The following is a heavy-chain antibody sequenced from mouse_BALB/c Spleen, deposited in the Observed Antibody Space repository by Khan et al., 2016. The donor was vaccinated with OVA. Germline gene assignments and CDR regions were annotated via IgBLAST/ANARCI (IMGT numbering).Heavy chain of an antibody. J-gene: IGHJ4*01. Sequence: QIQLVQSGAELARPGASVKLSCKASGYTFTSYWMQWVKQRPGQGLEWIGAIYPGDGDTRYTQKFKGKATLTADKSSSTAYMQLSSLASEDSAVYYCGRGIPYYYAMDYWGQGTSVTVSS. CDR2: IYPGDGDT. V-gene: IGHV1-87*01. CDR3: GRGIPYYYAMDY. CDR1: GYTFTSYW.